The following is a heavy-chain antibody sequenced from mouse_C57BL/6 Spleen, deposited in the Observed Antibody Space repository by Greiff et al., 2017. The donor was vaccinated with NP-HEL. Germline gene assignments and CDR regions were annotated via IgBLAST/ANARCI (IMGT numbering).Heavy chain of an antibody. V-gene: IGHV1-82*01. CDR2: IYPGDGDT. Sequence: VQLQQSGPELVKPGASVKISCKASGYAFSSSWMNWVKQRPGEGLEWIGRIYPGDGDTNYNGKFKGKATLTADKSSSTAYMQLSSLTSEDSAVYFCARNWVFDYWGQGTTLTVSS. CDR1: GYAFSSSW. D-gene: IGHD4-1*01. J-gene: IGHJ2*01. CDR3: ARNWVFDY.